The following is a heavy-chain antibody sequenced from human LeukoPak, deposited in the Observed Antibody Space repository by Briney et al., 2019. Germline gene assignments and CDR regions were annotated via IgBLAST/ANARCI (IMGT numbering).Heavy chain of an antibody. Sequence: GGSLRLSCAASGFSFSNYWMTWLRQAPGKGLEWVANIRGDESRKYYLDSVTGRFTISRDNAKNSLYLRMNSLRAEDTAVYYCAREGYCSGGSCYFDYWGQGTLVTVSS. V-gene: IGHV3-7*01. CDR1: GFSFSNYW. J-gene: IGHJ4*02. D-gene: IGHD2-15*01. CDR2: IRGDESRK. CDR3: AREGYCSGGSCYFDY.